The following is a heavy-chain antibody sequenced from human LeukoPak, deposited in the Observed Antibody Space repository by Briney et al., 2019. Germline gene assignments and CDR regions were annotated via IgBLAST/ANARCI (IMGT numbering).Heavy chain of an antibody. D-gene: IGHD5-18*01. CDR3: ARARSSYGYGDAFDI. Sequence: GGSLRLSCAASGFTFSSYGMSWVRQAPGKGLEWVSAISGSTNNTYYADSVKGRFTISRDNSKNTLYLQMNSLRAEDTAVYYCARARSSYGYGDAFDIWGQGTMVTVSS. CDR2: ISGSTNNT. V-gene: IGHV3-23*01. J-gene: IGHJ3*02. CDR1: GFTFSSYG.